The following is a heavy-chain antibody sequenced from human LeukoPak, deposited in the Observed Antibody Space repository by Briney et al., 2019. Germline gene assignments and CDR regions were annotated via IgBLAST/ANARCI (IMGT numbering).Heavy chain of an antibody. CDR2: TSSDLNVK. CDR3: AREGYYGSGSPPSLYFDY. Sequence: LTGGSLRLSCAASGFTFSSYWMSWVRQAPGKGLEWVAVTSSDLNVKLYADSVKGRFTISRDNSRSTLYLQMNSLRPEDTAIYYCAREGYYGSGSPPSLYFDYWGQGTPVTVSS. V-gene: IGHV3-30*03. CDR1: GFTFSSYW. D-gene: IGHD3-10*01. J-gene: IGHJ4*02.